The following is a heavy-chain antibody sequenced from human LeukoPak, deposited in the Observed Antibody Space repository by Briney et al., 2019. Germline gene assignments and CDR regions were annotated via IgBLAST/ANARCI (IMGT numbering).Heavy chain of an antibody. CDR3: ARSYSNHLFGMDV. Sequence: GGSLRLSCAASGFTVSSYYMTWVRQAPGKGLEWVSVMYSGGSIYYADSVKGRVAISRDNSQNTVFLQMNSVRVEDTAVYYCARSYSNHLFGMDVWGQGTAVTVSS. CDR2: MYSGGSI. D-gene: IGHD4-11*01. J-gene: IGHJ6*02. V-gene: IGHV3-66*01. CDR1: GFTVSSYY.